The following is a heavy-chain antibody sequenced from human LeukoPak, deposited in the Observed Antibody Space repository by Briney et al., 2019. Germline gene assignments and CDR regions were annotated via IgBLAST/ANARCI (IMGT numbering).Heavy chain of an antibody. V-gene: IGHV3-30*04. J-gene: IGHJ6*03. D-gene: IGHD6-6*01. CDR2: ISYDGSKI. CDR1: GFPHSSYA. Sequence: GGSLTLSCAASGFPHSSYAMHGLRQATGKGLEWVAVISYDGSKIYYADSVKGRFTIPRDNSKNTLYLQMNSLRAEDTAVYYCARSEYATSSYMDVWGKGTTVTVSS. CDR3: ARSEYATSSYMDV.